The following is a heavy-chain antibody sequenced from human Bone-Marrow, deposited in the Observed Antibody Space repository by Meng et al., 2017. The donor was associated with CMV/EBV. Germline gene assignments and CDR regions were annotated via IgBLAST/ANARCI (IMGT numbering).Heavy chain of an antibody. Sequence: GESLKISCAASGFIFSTYSMTWVRQAPGKGLEWVSSISFSSSYIHYADSVKGRFTISRDNAKNSLYLQMNSLRAEDTAVYYCARDHIVVVPAAIGYYYYGMDVWGQGTTVTVSS. D-gene: IGHD2-2*02. CDR2: ISFSSSYI. CDR1: GFIFSTYS. CDR3: ARDHIVVVPAAIGYYYYGMDV. V-gene: IGHV3-21*01. J-gene: IGHJ6*02.